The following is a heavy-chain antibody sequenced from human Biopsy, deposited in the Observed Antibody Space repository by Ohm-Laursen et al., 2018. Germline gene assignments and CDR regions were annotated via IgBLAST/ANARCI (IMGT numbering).Heavy chain of an antibody. CDR2: IYSGGDT. CDR3: AKINPSSIYYNYGMDV. CDR1: GFTVYNNY. Sequence: SLRLSCAASGFTVYNNYMTWVRQAPGKGLEWVSLIYSGGDTRYADSVKGRFTISRDSSKNTLYLQMNSLRVEDTAVYYCAKINPSSIYYNYGMDVWGQGTTVTVSS. V-gene: IGHV3-66*01. J-gene: IGHJ6*02.